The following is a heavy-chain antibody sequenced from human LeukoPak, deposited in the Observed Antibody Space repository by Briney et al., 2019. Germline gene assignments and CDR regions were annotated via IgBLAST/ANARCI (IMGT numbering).Heavy chain of an antibody. CDR3: AKRYSSGWIGAFDI. CDR1: AFTFSNYD. J-gene: IGHJ3*02. D-gene: IGHD6-19*01. V-gene: IGHV3-23*01. CDR2: SGRGGIT. Sequence: GGSLRLSCAASAFTFSNYDMSWVRQAPGKGLEWVSASGRGGITYYPDSVKGRFTISRDKSKNTLYLQMNSLRAEDTAIYYCAKRYSSGWIGAFDIWGQGTMVTVSS.